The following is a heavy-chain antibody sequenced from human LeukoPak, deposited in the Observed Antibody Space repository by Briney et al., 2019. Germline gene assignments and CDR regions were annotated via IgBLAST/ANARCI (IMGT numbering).Heavy chain of an antibody. CDR3: TRGLPYYYDSSGYPLDAFDI. J-gene: IGHJ3*02. CDR2: ISGSGGST. D-gene: IGHD3-22*01. Sequence: PGGSLRLSCAASGFTFSSYAMSWVRQAPGKGLEWVSAISGSGGSTYYADSVKGRFTISRDDSKNTAYLQMNSLKTEDTAVYYCTRGLPYYYDSSGYPLDAFDIWGQGTMVTVSS. V-gene: IGHV3-23*01. CDR1: GFTFSSYA.